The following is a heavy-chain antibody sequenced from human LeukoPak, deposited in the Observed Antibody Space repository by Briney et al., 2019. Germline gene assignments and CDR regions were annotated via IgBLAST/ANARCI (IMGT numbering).Heavy chain of an antibody. D-gene: IGHD6-19*01. CDR1: GGSISSGYY. Sequence: PSETLSLTCTVSGGSISSGYYWGWIRQPPGKGLEWIGSIYHSGSTYYNPSLKSRVTISVDTSKNQLSLKLSSVTAADTAVYYCARASAVAGPFDIWGQGTMVTVSS. V-gene: IGHV4-38-2*02. J-gene: IGHJ3*02. CDR3: ARASAVAGPFDI. CDR2: IYHSGST.